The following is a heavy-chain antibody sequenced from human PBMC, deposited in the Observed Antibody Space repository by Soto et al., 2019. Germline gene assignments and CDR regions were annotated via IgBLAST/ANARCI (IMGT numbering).Heavy chain of an antibody. CDR3: AIDRQYCSSTSCPAPWFDP. CDR2: ISAYNGNT. CDR1: GYTFTSYG. J-gene: IGHJ5*02. D-gene: IGHD2-2*01. Sequence: ASVKVSCKASGYTFTSYGISWVRQAPGQGLEWMGWISAYNGNTNYAQKLQGRVTMTTDKSTSTAYMELRSLRSDDTAVYYCAIDRQYCSSTSCPAPWFDPWGQGTLVTVSS. V-gene: IGHV1-18*01.